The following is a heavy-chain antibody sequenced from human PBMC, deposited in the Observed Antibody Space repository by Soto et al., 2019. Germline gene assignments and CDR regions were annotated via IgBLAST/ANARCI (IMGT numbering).Heavy chain of an antibody. CDR3: ARDRAGYYTHFVY. Sequence: QVSLVQSGAEVKKPGSSVKVSCKALRGTFTNYAFSWVRQAPGQGLEWMGGIMPFFGSGNYAQKFQGRINITADESTSSVYLELTSLRSEDTAVYYCARDRAGYYTHFVYWGQGALVTVS. D-gene: IGHD2-2*03. V-gene: IGHV1-69*01. J-gene: IGHJ4*02. CDR1: RGTFTNYA. CDR2: IMPFFGSG.